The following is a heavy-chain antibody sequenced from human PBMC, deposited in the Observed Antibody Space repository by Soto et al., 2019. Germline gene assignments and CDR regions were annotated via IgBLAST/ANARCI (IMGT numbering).Heavy chain of an antibody. CDR1: GFTFSNSW. Sequence: EVQLVESGGGLVQPGGSLRLSCAVSGFTFSNSWLSWVRQAPGKGLECGANRNQDGSDKYYVDSVKGRFTISRDNAKNSLYLQMNSLRAEDTAIYYCARVSPVMSPGYLGQGTLVTVSS. CDR2: RNQDGSDK. J-gene: IGHJ4*02. D-gene: IGHD3-16*01. CDR3: ARVSPVMSPGY. V-gene: IGHV3-7*05.